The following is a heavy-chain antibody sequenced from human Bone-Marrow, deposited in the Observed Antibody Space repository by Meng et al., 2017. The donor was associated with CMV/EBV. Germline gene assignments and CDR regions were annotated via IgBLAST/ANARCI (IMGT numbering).Heavy chain of an antibody. CDR1: GFTFSSYA. Sequence: GGSLRLSCAASGFTFSSYAMSWVRQAPGKGLEWVSVIYSGGSSTYYADSVKGWFTISRDNSKNTLYLQMNSLRAEDTAVYYCAKRPSSGWYSDYWGQGTLVTVSS. CDR2: IYSGGSST. V-gene: IGHV3-23*03. J-gene: IGHJ4*02. D-gene: IGHD6-19*01. CDR3: AKRPSSGWYSDY.